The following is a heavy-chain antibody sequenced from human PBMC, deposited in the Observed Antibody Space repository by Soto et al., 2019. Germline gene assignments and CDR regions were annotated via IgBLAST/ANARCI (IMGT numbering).Heavy chain of an antibody. D-gene: IGHD6-25*01. CDR3: ARLNIPSSGWYYFDY. CDR2: IYHSGST. CDR1: GGSISSSNW. J-gene: IGHJ4*02. Sequence: PSETLSLTCAVSGGSISSSNWWSWVRQPPGKGLEWIGEIYHSGSTNCNPSLKSRVTISVDKSKNQFSLKLSSVTAADTAIYYCARLNIPSSGWYYFDYWGQGNLVTVSS. V-gene: IGHV4-4*02.